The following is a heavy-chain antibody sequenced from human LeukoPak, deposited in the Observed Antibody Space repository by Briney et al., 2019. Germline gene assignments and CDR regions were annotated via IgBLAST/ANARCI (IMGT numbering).Heavy chain of an antibody. CDR2: IYYSGST. CDR1: GGSFSGYY. D-gene: IGHD3-10*01. V-gene: IGHV4-59*08. Sequence: PSETLSLTCAVYGGSFSGYYWSWIRQPPGKGLEWIGYIYYSGSTNYNPSLKSRVTISVDTSKNQFSLKLSSVTAADTAVYYCARTPVGSGNYYFDYWGQGTLVTVSS. J-gene: IGHJ4*02. CDR3: ARTPVGSGNYYFDY.